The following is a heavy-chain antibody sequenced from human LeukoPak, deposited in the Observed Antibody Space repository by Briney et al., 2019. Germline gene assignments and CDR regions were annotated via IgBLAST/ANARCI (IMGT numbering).Heavy chain of an antibody. J-gene: IGHJ6*02. V-gene: IGHV3-30*03. CDR3: SASRPHYGDYYGLDV. D-gene: IGHD4/OR15-4a*01. Sequence: QPGRSLRLSCAASGFTFSSYGMHWVRQAPGKGLEWVAVISYDGSHKYSADSVKGRFTISRDNSKNTLYLQMNSLRTEDTAVYFCSASRPHYGDYYGLDVWGHGTTVTVSS. CDR2: ISYDGSHK. CDR1: GFTFSSYG.